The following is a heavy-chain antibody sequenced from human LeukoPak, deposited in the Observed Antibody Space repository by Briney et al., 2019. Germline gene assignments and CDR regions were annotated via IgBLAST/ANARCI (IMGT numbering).Heavy chain of an antibody. D-gene: IGHD3-3*01. V-gene: IGHV3-33*01. Sequence: GRSLRLSCAASGFTFSSYGMHWVRQAPGKGLEWVAVIWYDGSNKYYAGSVKGRFTISRDNSKNTLYLQMNSLRAEDTAVYYCARDGPQYYDFWIPYGMDVWGQGTTVTVSS. J-gene: IGHJ6*02. CDR1: GFTFSSYG. CDR3: ARDGPQYYDFWIPYGMDV. CDR2: IWYDGSNK.